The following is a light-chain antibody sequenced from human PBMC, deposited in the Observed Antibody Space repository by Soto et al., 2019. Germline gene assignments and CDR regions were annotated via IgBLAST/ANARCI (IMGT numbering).Light chain of an antibody. CDR3: QTWGSGIQV. CDR1: SGHSTYA. CDR2: LNSDGSH. Sequence: QSVLTQSPSASASRGASVKLTCTLSSGHSTYAIAWHQQQPERGPRYLIKLNSDGSHTKVDGIPDRFSGSSSGAERYLSISSLQSEDEGDYYCQTWGSGIQVFGGGTKLTVL. J-gene: IGLJ2*01. V-gene: IGLV4-69*01.